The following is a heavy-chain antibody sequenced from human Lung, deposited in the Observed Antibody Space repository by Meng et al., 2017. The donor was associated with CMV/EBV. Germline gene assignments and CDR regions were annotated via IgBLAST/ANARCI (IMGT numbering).Heavy chain of an antibody. J-gene: IGHJ4*02. CDR3: ASGTPGRSYCDY. Sequence: QVGTEVNEPGASVRVSCKASGYTFGSYGICWVRQAPGQGLEWMGWFVNYVDTYPAPKFQGRVTMTTDTHTNTAFMELRSLTSDDTAVYYCASGTPGRSYCDYWGQGTLVTVSS. D-gene: IGHD2-15*01. V-gene: IGHV1-18*01. CDR1: GYTFGSYG. CDR2: FVNYVDT.